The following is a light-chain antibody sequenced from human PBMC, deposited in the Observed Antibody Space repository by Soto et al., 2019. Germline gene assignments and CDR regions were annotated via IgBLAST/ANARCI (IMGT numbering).Light chain of an antibody. V-gene: IGLV2-14*01. CDR1: SSDVGGYTY. J-gene: IGLJ2*01. CDR2: DVS. Sequence: QSALTQPASVSGSPGQSITISCTGTSSDVGGYTYVSWYQQHPGKAPKLMIYDVSNRPSGVSNRFSGSKSGNTASLTISGLQAEDEADYYCSSYTSSSTYVVFGGGTKRTVL. CDR3: SSYTSSSTYVV.